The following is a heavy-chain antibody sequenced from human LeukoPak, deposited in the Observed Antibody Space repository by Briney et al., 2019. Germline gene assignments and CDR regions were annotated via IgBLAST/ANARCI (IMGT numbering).Heavy chain of an antibody. Sequence: SETLSLTCTVSGGSISSYYWSWIRQPLGKGLEWIGYIYYSGSTNYNPSLKSRVTISVDTSKNQFSLKLSSVTAADTAVYYCARDGDSEGATGFDPWGQGTLVTVSS. D-gene: IGHD1-26*01. CDR3: ARDGDSEGATGFDP. J-gene: IGHJ5*02. CDR2: IYYSGST. CDR1: GGSISSYY. V-gene: IGHV4-59*01.